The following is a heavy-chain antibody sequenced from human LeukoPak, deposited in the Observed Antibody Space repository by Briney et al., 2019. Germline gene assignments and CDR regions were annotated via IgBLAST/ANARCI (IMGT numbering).Heavy chain of an antibody. CDR1: GFAFSSYG. CDR2: ISYDGSYK. Sequence: GGSLRLSCAASGFAFSSYGMHWVRQAPGKGLEWVAVISYDGSYKYYADSVKGRFTISRDNSKNTLYLQVNSLRTDDTAVYYCTRWLFSGRYFDYWGQGTLVTVSS. CDR3: TRWLFSGRYFDY. V-gene: IGHV3-30*03. J-gene: IGHJ4*02. D-gene: IGHD3-9*01.